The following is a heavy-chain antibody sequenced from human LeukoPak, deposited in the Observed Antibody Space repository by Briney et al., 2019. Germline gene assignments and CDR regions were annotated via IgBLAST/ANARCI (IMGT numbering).Heavy chain of an antibody. J-gene: IGHJ4*02. CDR2: INPNSGGT. V-gene: IGHV1-2*02. D-gene: IGHD3-10*01. CDR3: ARAALGVWFGEPLGGPTEY. CDR1: GYAFTGYY. Sequence: ASVKVSCKASGYAFTGYYIHWVRQAPGQGLEWMGWINPNSGGTYYAQSFQDRVTMTRDTSISTAYMELSRLRSDDTAVYYCARAALGVWFGEPLGGPTEYWGQGTLVTVSS.